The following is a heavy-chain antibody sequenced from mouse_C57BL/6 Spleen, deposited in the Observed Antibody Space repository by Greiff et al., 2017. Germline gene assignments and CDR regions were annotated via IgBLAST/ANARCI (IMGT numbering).Heavy chain of an antibody. D-gene: IGHD6-1*01. CDR3: ARGQELYYFDY. V-gene: IGHV3-6*01. Sequence: EVQLQQSGPGLVKPSQSLSLTCSVTGYSITSGYYWNWIRQFPGNKLEWMGYISYDGSNNYNPSLKNRISITRDTSKNQFFLKLNSVTTEDTATYYCARGQELYYFDYWGQGTTLTVSS. CDR2: ISYDGSN. J-gene: IGHJ2*01. CDR1: GYSITSGYY.